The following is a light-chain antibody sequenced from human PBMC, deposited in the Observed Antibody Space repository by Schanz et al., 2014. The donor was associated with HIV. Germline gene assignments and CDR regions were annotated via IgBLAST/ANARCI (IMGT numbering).Light chain of an antibody. CDR2: KDS. V-gene: IGLV3-27*01. J-gene: IGLJ3*02. Sequence: SSELTQPSSVSVSPGQTAMITCSGDVLAKKYARWFQQKPGQAPVLVIYKDSERPSGIPERFSGSSSGTTVTLTISGAQVEDEADYYCYSAADNIWVFGGGTKLTVL. CDR1: VLAKKY. CDR3: YSAADNIWV.